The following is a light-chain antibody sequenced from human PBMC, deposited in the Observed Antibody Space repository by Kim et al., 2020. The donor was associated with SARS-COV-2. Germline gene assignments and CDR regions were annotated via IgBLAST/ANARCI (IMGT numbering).Light chain of an antibody. CDR2: GAS. CDR1: QSVSSN. V-gene: IGKV3-15*01. CDR3: QQYKNWPRT. Sequence: VSPGERATIAGRASQSVSSNLAWDQQKPGQAPRLLIYGASTRATDIPPRFSGSGSGTEFTLTISSLQSEDFAVYFCQQYKNWPRTFGQGTKVDIK. J-gene: IGKJ1*01.